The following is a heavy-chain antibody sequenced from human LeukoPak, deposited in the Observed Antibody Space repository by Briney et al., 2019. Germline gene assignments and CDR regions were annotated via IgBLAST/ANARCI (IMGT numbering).Heavy chain of an antibody. J-gene: IGHJ6*02. CDR1: GFIFTNYG. Sequence: AGGSLRLSCAASGFIFTNYGMHWVRQAPGKGLEWVAVISHDGTTKFYADSVKGRFTISRDNSKNTLDLQMYSLRAEDTAVYHCTRVQAGRSGLMDVWGRGTTVTVSS. CDR2: ISHDGTTK. D-gene: IGHD2-8*02. CDR3: TRVQAGRSGLMDV. V-gene: IGHV3-30*03.